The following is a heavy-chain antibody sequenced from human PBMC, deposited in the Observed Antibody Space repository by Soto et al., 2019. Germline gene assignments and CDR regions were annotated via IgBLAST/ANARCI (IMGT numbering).Heavy chain of an antibody. CDR2: ISAYNGNT. J-gene: IGHJ4*02. CDR1: GYTFTSNG. Sequence: QVQLVQSGAEVKKPGASVKVSCKASGYTFTSNGISWVRQAPGQGLEWMGWISAYNGNTNYAQKLQGRVTMTTDPSTSTAYMELRSLRSDDTAVYYCARDLAYCGGDCYPIDYWGQGTLVTVSS. D-gene: IGHD2-21*02. V-gene: IGHV1-18*01. CDR3: ARDLAYCGGDCYPIDY.